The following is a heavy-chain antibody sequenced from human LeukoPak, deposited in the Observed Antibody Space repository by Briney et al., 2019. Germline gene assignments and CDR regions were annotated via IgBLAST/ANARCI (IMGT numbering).Heavy chain of an antibody. CDR1: GYTLTELS. Sequence: ATVKVSCKVSGYTLTELSMHWVRQAPGKGLEWMGGFDPEDGETIYAQKFQGRVTMTEDTSTDTAYMELSSLRSEDTAVYYCATQMPYYYDSSGSRGFDYWGQGTLVTVSS. V-gene: IGHV1-24*01. CDR3: ATQMPYYYDSSGSRGFDY. J-gene: IGHJ4*02. D-gene: IGHD3-22*01. CDR2: FDPEDGET.